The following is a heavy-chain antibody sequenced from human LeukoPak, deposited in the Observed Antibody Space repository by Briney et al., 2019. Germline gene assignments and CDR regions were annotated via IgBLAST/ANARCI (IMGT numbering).Heavy chain of an antibody. J-gene: IGHJ5*02. D-gene: IGHD3-9*01. CDR2: IYHSGST. V-gene: IGHV4-30-2*01. CDR3: ARGRNYDILTGYRPYNWFDL. CDR1: GGSISSGGYS. Sequence: SETLSLTCAVSGGSISSGGYSWSWIRQPPGKGLEWIGYIYHSGSTYYNPSLKSRVTISVDRSKNQFSLKLSSVTAADTAVYYCARGRNYDILTGYRPYNWFDLWGQGTLVTVSS.